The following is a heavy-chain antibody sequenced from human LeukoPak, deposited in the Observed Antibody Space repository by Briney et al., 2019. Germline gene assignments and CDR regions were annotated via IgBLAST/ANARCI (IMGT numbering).Heavy chain of an antibody. Sequence: GGSLRLFCAGSGFTFSSYWMHWVRQAPGKGLEWVSRIRGDGNDASYADSVKGRFTISRDNAKNTLFLQMNSLRAEDTDVYYCARVITYFDYWGQGILVTVSS. CDR3: ARVITYFDY. CDR1: GFTFSSYW. J-gene: IGHJ4*02. D-gene: IGHD3-22*01. V-gene: IGHV3-74*01. CDR2: IRGDGNDA.